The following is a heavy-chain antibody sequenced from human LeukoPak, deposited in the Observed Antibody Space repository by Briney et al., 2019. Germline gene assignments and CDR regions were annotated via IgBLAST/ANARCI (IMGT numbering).Heavy chain of an antibody. J-gene: IGHJ4*02. CDR3: ATVRYSYGYFFDY. V-gene: IGHV1-24*01. CDR2: FDPEDGET. Sequence: GASVKVSCKVSGYSLTELSMHWVRQAPGKGLEWMGGFDPEDGETIYAQKFQGRVTMTEDTSTDTAYMELSSLRSEDTAVYYCATVRYSYGYFFDYWAREPWSPSPQ. D-gene: IGHD5-18*01. CDR1: GYSLTELS.